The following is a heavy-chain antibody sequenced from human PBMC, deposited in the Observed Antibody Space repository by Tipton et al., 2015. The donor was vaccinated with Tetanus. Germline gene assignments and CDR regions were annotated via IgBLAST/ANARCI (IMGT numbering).Heavy chain of an antibody. CDR3: AKAPPDYPYHYMDV. V-gene: IGHV3-23*01. Sequence: SLRLSCAASGFTFNNYAMSWVRQPPGKGLEWVSIISGSGGGTYYADSVKGRFTISRDNSKSTLYLQMDSLGAEDTARYYCAKAPPDYPYHYMDVWGKGTTVTVSS. CDR1: GFTFNNYA. J-gene: IGHJ6*03. CDR2: ISGSGGGT.